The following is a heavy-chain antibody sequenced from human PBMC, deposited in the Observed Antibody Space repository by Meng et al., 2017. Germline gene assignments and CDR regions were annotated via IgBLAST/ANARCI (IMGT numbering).Heavy chain of an antibody. D-gene: IGHD6-13*01. CDR1: GFTFSSYG. J-gene: IGHJ4*02. Sequence: GESLKISCAASGFTFSSYGMHWFRQAPGKGLEWVAVICDNGSNKYYADSVKRRFIISRENSKNTLNLQMNSRRAEDTAVYYCARDKNPRYSGSWNYFDDWGQGTLVTVSS. CDR3: ARDKNPRYSGSWNYFDD. V-gene: IGHV3-33*01. CDR2: ICDNGSNK.